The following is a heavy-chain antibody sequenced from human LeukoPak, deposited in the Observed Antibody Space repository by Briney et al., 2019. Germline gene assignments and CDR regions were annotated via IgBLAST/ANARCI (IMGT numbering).Heavy chain of an antibody. CDR1: GFTFSSYS. D-gene: IGHD3-22*01. V-gene: IGHV3-21*01. CDR3: ARSKYYDSSGYPGVLDY. Sequence: GGSLRLSCAASGFTFSSYSMNWVRQAPGKGLEWVSSISSSSSYIYYADSVKGRFTISRDNAKNSPYLQMNSLRAEDTAVYYCARSKYYDSSGYPGVLDYWGQGTLVTVSS. J-gene: IGHJ4*02. CDR2: ISSSSSYI.